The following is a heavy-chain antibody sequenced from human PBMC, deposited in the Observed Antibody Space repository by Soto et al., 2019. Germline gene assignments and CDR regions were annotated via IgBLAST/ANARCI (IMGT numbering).Heavy chain of an antibody. CDR1: GYTFTSYY. J-gene: IGHJ6*02. CDR2: INPSGGST. D-gene: IGHD3-3*01. CDR3: ARDMLRFLEWLSERTYYYYGMDV. Sequence: ASVKVSCKASGYTFTSYYMHWVRQAPGQGLEWMGIINPSGGSTSYAQKFQGRVTMTRDTSTSTVYMELSSLGSEDTAVYYCARDMLRFLEWLSERTYYYYGMDVWG. V-gene: IGHV1-46*01.